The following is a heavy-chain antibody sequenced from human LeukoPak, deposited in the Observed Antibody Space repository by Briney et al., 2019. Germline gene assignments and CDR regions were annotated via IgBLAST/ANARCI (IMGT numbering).Heavy chain of an antibody. CDR2: IYHSGST. Sequence: SETLSLTCAVYGYSISSGYYWGWIRQPPGKGLEWIGSIYHSGSTYYNPSLKSRVTISVDTSKNQFSLKLSSATDADTAVYYCARSPERWLQLLIDYWGQGTLVTVSS. CDR1: GYSISSGYY. D-gene: IGHD5-24*01. J-gene: IGHJ4*02. V-gene: IGHV4-38-2*01. CDR3: ARSPERWLQLLIDY.